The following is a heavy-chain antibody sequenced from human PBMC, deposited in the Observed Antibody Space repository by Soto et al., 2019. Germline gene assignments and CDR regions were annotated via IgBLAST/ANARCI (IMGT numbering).Heavy chain of an antibody. D-gene: IGHD5-18*01. CDR2: INHSGST. J-gene: IGHJ6*02. V-gene: IGHV4-34*01. CDR1: GGSFSGYY. Sequence: QVQLQQWGAGLLKPSETLSLTCAVYGGSFSGYYWSWIRQPPGKGLEWNGEINHSGSTNYNPSLKSRVTIAVDTSKYQFYLKLSSVTAADTAVYYCARGGRGYSYGYGYYYYGMDVWGQGTTVTVSS. CDR3: ARGGRGYSYGYGYYYYGMDV.